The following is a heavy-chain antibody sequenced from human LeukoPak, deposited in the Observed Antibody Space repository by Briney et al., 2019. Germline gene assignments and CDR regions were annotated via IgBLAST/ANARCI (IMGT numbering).Heavy chain of an antibody. D-gene: IGHD3-3*01. CDR2: FSNAGSTI. CDR3: ARVYDFWSGYSTYYGMDV. CDR1: GFSFSDYY. J-gene: IGHJ6*02. Sequence: PGGSLRLSCAASGFSFSDYYISWIRQAPGKGLEWVSYFSNAGSTIYYADSVKGRFTISRDNAKNSLYLQMNSLRAEDTAVYYCARVYDFWSGYSTYYGMDVWGQGTTVTVSS. V-gene: IGHV3-11*01.